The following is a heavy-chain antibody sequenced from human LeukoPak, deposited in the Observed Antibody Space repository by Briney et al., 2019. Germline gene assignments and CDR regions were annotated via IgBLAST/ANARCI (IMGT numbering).Heavy chain of an antibody. CDR1: GYTFTAYY. D-gene: IGHD3-10*01. V-gene: IGHV1-2*02. CDR2: INPNSGGI. J-gene: IGHJ4*02. Sequence: ASVKVSCKASGYTFTAYYMHWVRQALGQGLEWMGWINPNSGGINYEQKFQGRVTMTRDTSISTAYMELSRLTSDDTAVYYCAREAANMVRGVMGKWGQGTLVTVSS. CDR3: AREAANMVRGVMGK.